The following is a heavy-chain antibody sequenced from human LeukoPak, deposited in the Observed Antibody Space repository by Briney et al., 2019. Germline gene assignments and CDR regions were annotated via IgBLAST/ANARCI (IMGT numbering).Heavy chain of an antibody. CDR1: GGSISSYY. CDR2: IYYSGST. Sequence: SETLSLTCTVSGGSISSYYWSWIRQPPGKGLEWIGYIYYSGSTNYNPSLKSRVTISVDTSKNQFSLKLSSVTAADTAVYYCARLAYCGGDCYLGGYLQHWGQGTLVTVSS. CDR3: ARLAYCGGDCYLGGYLQH. D-gene: IGHD2-21*02. V-gene: IGHV4-59*08. J-gene: IGHJ1*01.